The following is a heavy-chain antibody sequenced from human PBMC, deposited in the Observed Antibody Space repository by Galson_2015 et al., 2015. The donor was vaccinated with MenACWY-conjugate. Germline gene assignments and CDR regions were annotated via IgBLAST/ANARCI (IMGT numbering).Heavy chain of an antibody. Sequence: SLRLSCAVSGFNFNTYDMSWVRQAPGKGLEWISHITSSSGTIYYADSVKGRFTISRDNAKNSLYLQMNSLRAEDTAVYYCARGGRGYSYGLGYWGQGTLVTVSS. J-gene: IGHJ4*02. CDR2: ITSSSGTI. CDR3: ARGGRGYSYGLGY. D-gene: IGHD5-18*01. CDR1: GFNFNTYD. V-gene: IGHV3-48*04.